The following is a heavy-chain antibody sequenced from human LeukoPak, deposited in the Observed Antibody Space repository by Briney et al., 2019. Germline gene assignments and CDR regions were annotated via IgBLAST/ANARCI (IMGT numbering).Heavy chain of an antibody. Sequence: GGSLRLSCAASGFTFSSYSMNWVRQAPGKGLEWVSYISSSSSTIYYANSVKGRFTISRDNAKNSLYLQMNSLRAEDTAVYYCARDFDYDFWSGYSVTPSMGYFDYWGQGTLVTVSS. CDR3: ARDFDYDFWSGYSVTPSMGYFDY. D-gene: IGHD3-3*01. CDR1: GFTFSSYS. V-gene: IGHV3-48*04. CDR2: ISSSSSTI. J-gene: IGHJ4*02.